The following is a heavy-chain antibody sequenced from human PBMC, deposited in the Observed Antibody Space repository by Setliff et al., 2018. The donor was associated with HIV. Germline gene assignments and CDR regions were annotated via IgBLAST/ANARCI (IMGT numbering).Heavy chain of an antibody. CDR2: IYYTGYT. CDR3: ARHIPSYSSSWYYFDY. Sequence: SETLSLTCAVSGGSISRSNWWTWVRQSPGKGLEWIGEIYYTGYTTFSPSLKSRVSISVDTSKKQFSLKLRSVTAADTAVYYCARHIPSYSSSWYYFDYWGQGALVTVSS. V-gene: IGHV4-4*02. CDR1: GGSISRSNW. D-gene: IGHD6-13*01. J-gene: IGHJ4*02.